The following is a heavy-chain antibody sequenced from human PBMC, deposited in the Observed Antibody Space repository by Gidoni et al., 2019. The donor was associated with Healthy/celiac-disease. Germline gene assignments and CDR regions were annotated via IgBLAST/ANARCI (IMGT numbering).Heavy chain of an antibody. V-gene: IGHV1-2*02. Sequence: QVQLVQSGAEVKTPGATVKVSCKASGYTCTGYYMHWGRQAPGQGLEWMGWINPNSGGTNYAQKFQGRVTMTSDTSSSTAYMELSRLRSDDTSVYYCARYTNIAVAGTSVGYWGQGTLVTVSS. CDR3: ARYTNIAVAGTSVGY. CDR2: INPNSGGT. D-gene: IGHD6-19*01. J-gene: IGHJ4*02. CDR1: GYTCTGYY.